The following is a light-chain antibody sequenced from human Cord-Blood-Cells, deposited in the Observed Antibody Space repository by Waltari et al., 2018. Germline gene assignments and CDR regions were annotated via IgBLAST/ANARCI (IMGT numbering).Light chain of an antibody. Sequence: DIQMTQSPSSLSASVGDRVTITCRASQSISSYLNWYQQKPGEAPKLLIYAASSLQSGVPSRFSCSGSGTDFTLTISSLQPEDFATYYCQQSYSTWTFGQGTKVEIK. CDR3: QQSYSTWT. CDR1: QSISSY. CDR2: AAS. J-gene: IGKJ1*01. V-gene: IGKV1-39*01.